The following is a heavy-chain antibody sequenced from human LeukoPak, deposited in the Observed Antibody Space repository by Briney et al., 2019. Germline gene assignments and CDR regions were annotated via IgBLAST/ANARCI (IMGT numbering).Heavy chain of an antibody. CDR1: GLTVSNNY. Sequence: PGGSLRLSCAASGLTVSNNYMSWVRQAPGKGVEWVSVIYSGGSTYYADSVKGRFTISRDNSKNTLYLQMDRRRAEDTAVYYCASDWSYHDYWGQGTLVTVSS. J-gene: IGHJ4*02. D-gene: IGHD1-26*01. CDR3: ASDWSYHDY. V-gene: IGHV3-66*01. CDR2: IYSGGST.